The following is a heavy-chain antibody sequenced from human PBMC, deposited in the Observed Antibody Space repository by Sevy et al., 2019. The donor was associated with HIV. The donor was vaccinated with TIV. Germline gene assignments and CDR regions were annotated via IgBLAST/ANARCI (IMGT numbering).Heavy chain of an antibody. J-gene: IGHJ3*02. Sequence: GGSLRLSCAASGFTVGSNYMSWVRQAPGKGLEWVSIIYSGVTTSYADSVKGRFTISRDNSKKTLYLQMNSLRAEDTAVYYCARVGVYYYDSSGYYTTGNAFDIWGQGTMVTVSS. CDR2: IYSGVTT. CDR3: ARVGVYYYDSSGYYTTGNAFDI. D-gene: IGHD3-22*01. V-gene: IGHV3-53*01. CDR1: GFTVGSNY.